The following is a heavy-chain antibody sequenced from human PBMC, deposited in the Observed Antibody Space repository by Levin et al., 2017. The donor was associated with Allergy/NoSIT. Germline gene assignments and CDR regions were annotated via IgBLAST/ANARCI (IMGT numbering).Heavy chain of an antibody. Sequence: NSSETLSLTCVVSGGSISSSNWWSWVRQPPGKGLEWIGEIYHSGSTNYNPSLKSRVTISVDKSKNQFSLNLSSVTAADTAVYYCACLYNDTSGYYLKGDFDYWGQGTLVTVSS. D-gene: IGHD3-22*01. CDR2: IYHSGST. V-gene: IGHV4-4*02. J-gene: IGHJ4*02. CDR1: GGSISSSNW. CDR3: ACLYNDTSGYYLKGDFDY.